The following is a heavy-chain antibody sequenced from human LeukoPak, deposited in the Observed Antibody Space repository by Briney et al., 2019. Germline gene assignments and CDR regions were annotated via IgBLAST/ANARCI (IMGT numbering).Heavy chain of an antibody. CDR2: ISPYSGST. D-gene: IGHD6-13*01. CDR3: ARALREYSSSWFSDF. CDR1: GYTFRGYG. J-gene: IGHJ4*02. Sequence: GASVKVSCRAPGYTFRGYGISWVRKAPGQGLEWIGWISPYSGSTNYPQKFQGRVTVTTDTSTSTAYMELRSLRSDDTAVYFCARALREYSSSWFSDFWGQGTLVTVSS. V-gene: IGHV1-18*01.